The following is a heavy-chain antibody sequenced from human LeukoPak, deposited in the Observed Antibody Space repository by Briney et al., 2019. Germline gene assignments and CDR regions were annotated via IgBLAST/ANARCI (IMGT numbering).Heavy chain of an antibody. D-gene: IGHD2-2*01. V-gene: IGHV4-59*01. CDR1: GGSISSYY. J-gene: IGHJ4*02. CDR3: ARADLPAADFDY. Sequence: PSETLSLTCTVSGGSISSYYWSWIRQPPGEGLEWIGYIYYSGSTNYNPSLKSRVTISVDTSKNQFSLKLSSVTAADTAVYYCARADLPAADFDYWGQGTLVTVSS. CDR2: IYYSGST.